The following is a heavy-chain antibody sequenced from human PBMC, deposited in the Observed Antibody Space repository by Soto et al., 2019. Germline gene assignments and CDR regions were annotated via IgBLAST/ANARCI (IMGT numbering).Heavy chain of an antibody. CDR3: ASNIVVPAATTNYYYYYGMDV. J-gene: IGHJ6*02. Sequence: SETLSLTCTVSGGSISSSSYYWSWIRQHPGKGLEWIGYIYYSGSTYYNPSLKSRVTISVDTSKNQFSLKLSSVTAADTAVYYCASNIVVPAATTNYYYYYGMDVWGQGTTVTVSS. D-gene: IGHD2-2*01. V-gene: IGHV4-31*03. CDR1: GGSISSSSYY. CDR2: IYYSGST.